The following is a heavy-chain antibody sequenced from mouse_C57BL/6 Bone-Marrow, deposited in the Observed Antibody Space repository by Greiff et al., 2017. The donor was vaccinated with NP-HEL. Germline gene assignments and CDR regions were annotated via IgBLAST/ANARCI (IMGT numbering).Heavy chain of an antibody. V-gene: IGHV1-61*01. CDR3: ARSYDYDGGYFDV. CDR1: GYTFTSYW. D-gene: IGHD2-4*01. Sequence: QVQLQQPGAELVRPGSSVKLSCKASGYTFTSYWMDWVKQRPGQGLEWIGNIYPSDSETHYNQKFKDKATLTVDKSSSTAYMQLSSLTSEDSAVYYCARSYDYDGGYFDVWGTGTTVTVSS. J-gene: IGHJ1*03. CDR2: IYPSDSET.